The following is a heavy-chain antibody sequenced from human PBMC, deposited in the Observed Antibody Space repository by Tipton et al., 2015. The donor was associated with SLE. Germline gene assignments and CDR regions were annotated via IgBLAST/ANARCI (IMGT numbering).Heavy chain of an antibody. CDR2: ISYDGSNK. CDR1: GFTFSSYA. CDR3: AKGQLPDRFDY. Sequence: SLRLSCAASGFTFSSYAMHWVRQAPGKGLEWVAVISYDGSNKYYADSVKGRFTISRDNSKNTLYLQMNSLRAEDTAVYYCAKGQLPDRFDYWGQGTLVTVSS. V-gene: IGHV3-30-3*01. J-gene: IGHJ4*02. D-gene: IGHD2-2*01.